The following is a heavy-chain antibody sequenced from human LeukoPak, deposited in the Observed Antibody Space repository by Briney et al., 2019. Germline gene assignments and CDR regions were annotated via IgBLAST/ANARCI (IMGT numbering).Heavy chain of an antibody. Sequence: QAGGSLRLSCTASGFTVSSDYMSWVRQAPGKGLEWVSVIYSGGSTYYADSVKGRFTISRDKFKNTVYLQMKSLRFEDTAMYYCARNWFDPLGQGTLVTVSS. CDR1: GFTVSSDY. CDR3: ARNWFDP. J-gene: IGHJ5*02. CDR2: IYSGGST. V-gene: IGHV3-53*05.